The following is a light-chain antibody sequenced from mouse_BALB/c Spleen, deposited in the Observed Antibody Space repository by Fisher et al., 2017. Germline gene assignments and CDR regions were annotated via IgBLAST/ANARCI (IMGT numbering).Light chain of an antibody. CDR3: QQWSSNPPT. Sequence: IVMTQSTAIMSASLGEEITLTCSASSSVSYMHWYQQKSGTSPKRWIYDTSKLASGVPARFSGSGSGTSYSLTISSMEAEDAATYYCQQWSSNPPTFGSGTKLEIK. CDR2: DTS. V-gene: IGKV4-59*01. CDR1: SSVSY. J-gene: IGKJ4*01.